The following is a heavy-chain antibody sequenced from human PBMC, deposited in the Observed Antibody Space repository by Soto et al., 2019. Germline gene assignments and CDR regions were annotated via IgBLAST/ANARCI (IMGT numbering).Heavy chain of an antibody. CDR2: IYYSGTT. Sequence: QLQLQESGPGLVKPSETLSLTYSVSGGSISSSPYYWGWIRQPPGKGLEWLGTIYYSGTTSYNPSLKSRVIISVDTSNNQLFLKLRSVTAADTAVYYCARHRQYYDTSGYQQRYFDYWGQGTQVTVSS. CDR1: GGSISSSPYY. J-gene: IGHJ4*02. CDR3: ARHRQYYDTSGYQQRYFDY. V-gene: IGHV4-39*01. D-gene: IGHD3-22*01.